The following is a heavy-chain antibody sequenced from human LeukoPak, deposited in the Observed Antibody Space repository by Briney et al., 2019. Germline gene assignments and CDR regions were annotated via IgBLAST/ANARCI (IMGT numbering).Heavy chain of an antibody. CDR2: IWYDGSNK. J-gene: IGHJ6*02. D-gene: IGHD3-22*01. CDR3: ARDALRYYDSSGYCPGMDV. V-gene: IGHV3-33*01. Sequence: PGGSLRLSCAASGFTFSSYGMHWVRQAPGKGLEWVAVIWYDGSNKYYADSVKGRFTISRDNSKNTLYLQMNSLRAEDTAVYYCARDALRYYDSSGYCPGMDVWGQGTTVTVSS. CDR1: GFTFSSYG.